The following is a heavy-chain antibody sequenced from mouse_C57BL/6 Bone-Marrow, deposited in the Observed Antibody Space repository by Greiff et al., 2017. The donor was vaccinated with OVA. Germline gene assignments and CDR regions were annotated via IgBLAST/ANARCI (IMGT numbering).Heavy chain of an antibody. CDR2: IDPSDSYT. CDR1: GYTFTSYW. CDR3: ARRGTVVATGYFDV. V-gene: IGHV1-69*01. J-gene: IGHJ1*03. Sequence: VQLQQPGAELVMPGASVKLSCKASGYTFTSYWMHWVKQRPGQGLEWIGEIDPSDSYTNYNQKFKGKSTLTVDKSSSTAYMQLSSLTSEDSAVYDCARRGTVVATGYFDVWGTGTTVTVSS. D-gene: IGHD1-1*01.